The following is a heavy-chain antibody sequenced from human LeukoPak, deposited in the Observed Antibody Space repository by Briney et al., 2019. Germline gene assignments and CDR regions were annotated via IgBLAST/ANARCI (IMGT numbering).Heavy chain of an antibody. CDR3: ATTYYFDTNGYYPFDY. Sequence: GGSLRLSCAASGFRFSNNAMHWVRQAPEKGLEYVSGISSNGRSTSYAISVKGRFTISRDNSKNTLYLQMGSLRAEDTAMYYCATTYYFDTNGYYPFDYWGQGTLVTVSS. J-gene: IGHJ4*02. CDR1: GFRFSNNA. CDR2: ISSNGRST. V-gene: IGHV3-64*01. D-gene: IGHD3-22*01.